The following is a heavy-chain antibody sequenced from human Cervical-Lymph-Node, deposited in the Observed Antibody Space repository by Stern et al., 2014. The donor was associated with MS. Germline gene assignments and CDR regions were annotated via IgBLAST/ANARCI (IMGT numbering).Heavy chain of an antibody. CDR1: GFIFRDYT. Sequence: EVQLVESGGGLVKPGGSLRLSCAASGFIFRDYTMTWVRQAPGKGLEWVSSISRDASNIYYADTVRGRFTISRDNAKKSLYLQMNSLRAEDTAVYYCARRAAAKGLDYWGQGTLVAVSS. J-gene: IGHJ4*02. D-gene: IGHD2-2*01. V-gene: IGHV3-21*01. CDR3: ARRAAAKGLDY. CDR2: ISRDASNI.